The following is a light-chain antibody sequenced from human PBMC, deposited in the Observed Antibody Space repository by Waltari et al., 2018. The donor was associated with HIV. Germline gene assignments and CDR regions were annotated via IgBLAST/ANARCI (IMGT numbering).Light chain of an antibody. Sequence: DIVLTQSPGTLTLSPGESATLPCRASQSVSSGYLAWYQQKPGQAPRLLISGASRRATGIPDRFSGSGSGTDFTLTISRLEPEDFAVYYCQQYGSSPFTFGPGTKVHIK. CDR3: QQYGSSPFT. V-gene: IGKV3-20*01. CDR1: QSVSSGY. CDR2: GAS. J-gene: IGKJ3*01.